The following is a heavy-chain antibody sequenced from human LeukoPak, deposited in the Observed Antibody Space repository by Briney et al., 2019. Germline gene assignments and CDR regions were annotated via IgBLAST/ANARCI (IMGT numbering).Heavy chain of an antibody. CDR1: GGSISSGGYY. CDR2: IYYSGST. CDR3: AREIWSGYYTKYYYYGMDA. J-gene: IGHJ6*02. V-gene: IGHV4-31*03. Sequence: SQTLSLTCTVSGGSISSGGYYWSWIRQHPGKGLEWIGYIYYSGSTYYNPSLKSRVTISVDTSKNQFSLKLSSVTAADTAVYYCAREIWSGYYTKYYYYGMDAWGQGTTVTVSS. D-gene: IGHD3-3*01.